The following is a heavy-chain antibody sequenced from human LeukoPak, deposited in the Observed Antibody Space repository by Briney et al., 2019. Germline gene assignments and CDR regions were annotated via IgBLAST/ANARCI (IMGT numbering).Heavy chain of an antibody. J-gene: IGHJ6*03. Sequence: SVKVSCKASGGTFSSYAISWVRQAPGQGLEWMGGIIPIFGTANYAQKFQGRATITADKSTSTAYMELSSLRSEDTAVYYCARVNYGDVYYYYYYMDVWGKGTTVTVSS. V-gene: IGHV1-69*06. CDR1: GGTFSSYA. CDR2: IIPIFGTA. CDR3: ARVNYGDVYYYYYYMDV. D-gene: IGHD4-17*01.